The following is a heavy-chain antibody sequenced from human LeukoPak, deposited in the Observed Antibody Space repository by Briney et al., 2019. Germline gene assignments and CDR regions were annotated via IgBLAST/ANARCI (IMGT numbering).Heavy chain of an antibody. D-gene: IGHD4-17*01. CDR1: GGSVSSGNYY. CDR3: ARGVPTGAATVTTSGSGY. J-gene: IGHJ4*02. Sequence: SETLSLTCTVSGGSVSSGNYYWSWIRQPPGKGLEWIGYIYYSGSTNYNPSLKSRVTISVDTSKNEFSLKLSSVTAADTAVYYCARGVPTGAATVTTSGSGYWGQGTLVTVSS. CDR2: IYYSGST. V-gene: IGHV4-61*01.